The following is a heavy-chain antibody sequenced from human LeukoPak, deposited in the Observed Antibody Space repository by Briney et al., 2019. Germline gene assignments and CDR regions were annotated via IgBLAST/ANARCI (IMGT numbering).Heavy chain of an antibody. CDR3: AKDITRNYYDSSGYFFDY. Sequence: GGSLRLSCAASGFTFSSYAMSWVRQAPGKGLGWVSAISGSGGSTYYADSVKGRFTISRDNSKNTLYLQMNSLRAEDTAVYYCAKDITRNYYDSSGYFFDYWGQGTLVTVSS. CDR1: GFTFSSYA. CDR2: ISGSGGST. J-gene: IGHJ4*02. V-gene: IGHV3-23*01. D-gene: IGHD3-22*01.